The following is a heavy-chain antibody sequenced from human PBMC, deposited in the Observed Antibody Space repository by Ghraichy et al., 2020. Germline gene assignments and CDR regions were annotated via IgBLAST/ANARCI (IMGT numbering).Heavy chain of an antibody. CDR2: INHSGST. Sequence: TLSLTCAVYGGSFSGYYWSWIRQPPGKGLEWIGEINHSGSTNYNPSLKSRVTISVDTSKNQFSLKLSSVTAADTAVYYCARGDCSGGSCYPYWGQGTLVTVSS. J-gene: IGHJ4*02. CDR1: GGSFSGYY. D-gene: IGHD2-15*01. CDR3: ARGDCSGGSCYPY. V-gene: IGHV4-34*01.